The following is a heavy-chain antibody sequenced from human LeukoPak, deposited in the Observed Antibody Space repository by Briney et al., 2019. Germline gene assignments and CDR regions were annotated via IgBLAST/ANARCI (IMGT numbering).Heavy chain of an antibody. CDR2: ISYDGSNK. V-gene: IGHV3-30*18. CDR1: GFTFSSYG. CDR3: AKAPYSSSWYPWFDP. Sequence: GGSLRLSCAASGFTFSSYGMHWVRQAPGKGLEWVAVISYDGSNKYYAASVKGRFTISRDNSKNTLYLQMNSLRAEDTAVYYCAKAPYSSSWYPWFDPWGQGTLVTVSS. D-gene: IGHD6-13*01. J-gene: IGHJ5*02.